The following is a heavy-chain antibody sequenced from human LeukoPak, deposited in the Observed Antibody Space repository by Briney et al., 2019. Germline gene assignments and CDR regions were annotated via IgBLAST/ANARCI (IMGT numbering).Heavy chain of an antibody. J-gene: IGHJ4*02. CDR1: GGXMSSYY. CDR3: ARATAGTGYYFDY. D-gene: IGHD6-13*01. Sequence: SETLSLTCTVSGGXMSSYYWTWIRQPPGKGLEWIGYIYHSGSTYYNPSLKSRVTISVDTSKSQFSLNLRSVTAADTAVYYCARATAGTGYYFDYWGQGTLLTVSS. V-gene: IGHV4-59*01. CDR2: IYHSGST.